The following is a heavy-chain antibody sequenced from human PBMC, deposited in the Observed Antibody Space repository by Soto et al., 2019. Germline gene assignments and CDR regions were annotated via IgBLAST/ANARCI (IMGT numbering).Heavy chain of an antibody. D-gene: IGHD3-22*01. CDR2: INDTGGDA. Sequence: GGSLRLSCVASGLTFGSRAMSWVRQAPGEGLQWVSTINDTGGDAKYADSVRGRFVISRDNSKKTLYLQMNSLTAEDTAMYFWATGSSYSYTGNRIFDYWGRGTLVTVSS. V-gene: IGHV3-23*01. CDR3: ATGSSYSYTGNRIFDY. CDR1: GLTFGSRA. J-gene: IGHJ4*02.